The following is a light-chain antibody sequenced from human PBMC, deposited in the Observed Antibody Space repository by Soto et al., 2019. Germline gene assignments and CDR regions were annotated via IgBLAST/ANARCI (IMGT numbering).Light chain of an antibody. CDR1: QSISSW. Sequence: DIQMTQSPSTLSASVGDRVTIICRASQSISSWLAWYQQKPGKAPKLLIYKASSLESGVPSRFSGSGSGTEFTLTISSLQPDDFATYYCQQYNSYSFCQGTKVDI. CDR2: KAS. CDR3: QQYNSYS. J-gene: IGKJ1*01. V-gene: IGKV1-5*03.